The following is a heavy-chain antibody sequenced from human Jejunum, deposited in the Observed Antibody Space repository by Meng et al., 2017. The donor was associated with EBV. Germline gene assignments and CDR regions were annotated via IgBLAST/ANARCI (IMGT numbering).Heavy chain of an antibody. CDR2: IYYSGSA. V-gene: IGHV4-30-2*01. CDR3: ARGAYFDY. Sequence: QLQLQESGSGLVKPSETLSPTFAVSGGSISSGGYSWHWIRQPPGKGLQWIGYIYYSGSAFYNPSLKSRVTLSVDRSKNQFSLNLSSVTAADTAVYYCARGAYFDYWGQGTLVTVSS. J-gene: IGHJ4*02. CDR1: GGSISSGGYS.